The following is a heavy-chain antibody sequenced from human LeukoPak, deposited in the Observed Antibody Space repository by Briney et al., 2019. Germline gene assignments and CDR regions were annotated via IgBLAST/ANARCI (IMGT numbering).Heavy chain of an antibody. CDR2: IIPIFGTA. V-gene: IGHV1-69*05. J-gene: IGHJ4*02. Sequence: SVKVSCKASGGTFSSYAISWVRQAPGQGLEWMGRIIPIFGTANYAHNFQGRVTITKDETPSTAYMELSSLRSEDTAVYYCARDIADGYNWAAFDYWGQGTLVTVSS. CDR1: GGTFSSYA. CDR3: ARDIADGYNWAAFDY. D-gene: IGHD5-24*01.